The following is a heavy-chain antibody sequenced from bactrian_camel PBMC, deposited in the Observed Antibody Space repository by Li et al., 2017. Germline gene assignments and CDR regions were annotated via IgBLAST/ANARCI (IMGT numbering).Heavy chain of an antibody. CDR1: GSTIRGSC. D-gene: IGHD3*01. CDR2: IYLAGQWT. CDR3: AAVAEGRTVEGGVSLWSLFVSGY. Sequence: HVQLVESGGGSVQAGGSLRLSCAVTGSTIRGSCVAWFRTAPGGEEREGIAGIYLAGQWTYYESYADSVKGRFTVFKGNAGKTLYLQMNSLRPEDTAMYYCAAVAEGRTVEGGVSLWSLFVSGYWGQGTQVTVS. J-gene: IGHJ4*01. V-gene: IGHV3-3*01.